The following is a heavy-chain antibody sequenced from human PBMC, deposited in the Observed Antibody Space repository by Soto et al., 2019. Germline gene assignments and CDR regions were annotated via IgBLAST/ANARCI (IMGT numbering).Heavy chain of an antibody. CDR3: ARVWGALAPIAGWFGP. Sequence: QVQLQESGPGLVKPSGTLSLTCAVSNGSITSGNWWSWVRQPPGTGLEWIGDIYQTGSTNYNPSLRSRVIISVDKSKNNFSLRLSSVTAADTAVYFCARVWGALAPIAGWFGPWGRGILVTVSS. D-gene: IGHD3-16*01. CDR2: IYQTGST. CDR1: NGSITSGNW. V-gene: IGHV4-4*02. J-gene: IGHJ5*02.